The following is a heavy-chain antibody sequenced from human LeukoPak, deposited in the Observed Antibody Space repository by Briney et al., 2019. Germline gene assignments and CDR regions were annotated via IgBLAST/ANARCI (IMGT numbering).Heavy chain of an antibody. J-gene: IGHJ6*02. Sequence: GGSLRLSCAASGFIFSNYAMNWVRQAPGKGLEWVSVIRGGGGVTFYADSVKDRFTISRDNSKNTLYLQMNSLTAEDTAVYYCARVVGCSSTSCYPPLSYYYYYGMDVWGQGTTVTVSS. CDR2: IRGGGGVT. CDR1: GFIFSNYA. D-gene: IGHD2-2*01. CDR3: ARVVGCSSTSCYPPLSYYYYYGMDV. V-gene: IGHV3-23*01.